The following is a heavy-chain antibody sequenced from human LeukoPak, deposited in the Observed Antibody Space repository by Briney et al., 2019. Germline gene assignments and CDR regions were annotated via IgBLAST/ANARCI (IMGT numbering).Heavy chain of an antibody. J-gene: IGHJ4*02. Sequence: GASVKVSCKASGYTFTGYYMHWVRQAPGKGLEWMGGFDPEDGETIYAQKFQGRVTMTEDTSTDTAYMELSSLRSEDTAVYYCATAVWYYYGSGSHWGQGTLVTVSS. D-gene: IGHD3-10*01. CDR1: GYTFTGYY. CDR2: FDPEDGET. CDR3: ATAVWYYYGSGSH. V-gene: IGHV1-24*01.